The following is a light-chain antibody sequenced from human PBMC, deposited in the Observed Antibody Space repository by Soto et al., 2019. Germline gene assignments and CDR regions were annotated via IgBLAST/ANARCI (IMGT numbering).Light chain of an antibody. CDR1: SGHSSYA. CDR2: LNSDVSH. Sequence: QLVLTQSPSASASLGASVKLTCTLSSGHSSYAIAWHQQQPEKGPRYLMKLNSDVSHSKGDGIPDRFSGSSSGAERYITISSLQSEDEADYYCQTWGTGIQVFGGGTKLTVL. V-gene: IGLV4-69*01. CDR3: QTWGTGIQV. J-gene: IGLJ2*01.